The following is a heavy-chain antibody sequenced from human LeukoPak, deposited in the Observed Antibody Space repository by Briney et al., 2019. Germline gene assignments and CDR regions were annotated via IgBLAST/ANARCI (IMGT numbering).Heavy chain of an antibody. CDR3: ARVVSGYRFDY. J-gene: IGHJ4*02. V-gene: IGHV4-30-4*08. CDR1: GGSISSGDYY. CDR2: IYYSGST. Sequence: SETLSLTCTVSGGSISSGDYYWSWIRQPPGKGLEWIGYIYYSGSTYYNPSLKSRVTISVDTSKNQFSLKLSPVTAADTAVYYCARVVSGYRFDYWGQGTLVTVSS. D-gene: IGHD3-3*01.